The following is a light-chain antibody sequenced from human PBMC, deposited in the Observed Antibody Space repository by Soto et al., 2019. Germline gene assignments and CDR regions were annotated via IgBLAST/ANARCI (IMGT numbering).Light chain of an antibody. CDR2: DAS. CDR1: QDISNY. CDR3: HQYDNLPYT. J-gene: IGKJ2*01. Sequence: DIQMTQSPSSLSASVGDRVTITCQASQDISNYLNWYQQKPGKAPKLLIYDASNLETGVPSRFSGSGSRTDFTFTISSLQPEDIATYYCHQYDNLPYTFGQGTKLEIK. V-gene: IGKV1-33*01.